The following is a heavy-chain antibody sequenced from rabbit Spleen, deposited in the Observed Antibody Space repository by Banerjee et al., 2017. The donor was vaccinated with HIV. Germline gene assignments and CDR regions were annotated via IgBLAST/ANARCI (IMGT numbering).Heavy chain of an antibody. D-gene: IGHD8-1*01. V-gene: IGHV1S40*01. CDR2: IYGASSGDT. J-gene: IGHJ6*01. Sequence: QSLEESGGGLVQPEGSLTLTCTASGFSFSTRYYMCWVRQAPGKGLEWIACIYGASSGDTWYASWAKGRFTISKTSSTTVTLQMTSLTAADTATYFCARDTGSSFSSYGMDLWGQGTLVTVS. CDR3: ARDTGSSFSSYGMDL. CDR1: GFSFSTRYY.